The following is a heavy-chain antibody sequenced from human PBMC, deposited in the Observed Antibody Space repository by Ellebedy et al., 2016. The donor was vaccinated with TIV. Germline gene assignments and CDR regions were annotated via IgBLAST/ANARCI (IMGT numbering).Heavy chain of an antibody. D-gene: IGHD5-24*01. CDR1: GGSISRSSYY. Sequence: SETLSLTCTVSGGSISRSSYYWGWIRQPPQKGLEWIGSIYYTGSTFYNPSLKSRATISVDTSKSQFSLRLTSVTAADTAVYYCARHTRGWLDRYYFDYWGQGTLVTVSS. CDR3: ARHTRGWLDRYYFDY. J-gene: IGHJ4*02. CDR2: IYYTGST. V-gene: IGHV4-39*01.